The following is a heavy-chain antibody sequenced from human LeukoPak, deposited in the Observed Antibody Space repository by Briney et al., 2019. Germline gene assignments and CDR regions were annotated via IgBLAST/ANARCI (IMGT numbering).Heavy chain of an antibody. CDR3: ARDGERYCSSTSCYPYTYYFDY. J-gene: IGHJ4*02. Sequence: GGSLRLSCAASGFTFSSYSMNWGRQAPGKGLEWVSSISSSSSYIYYADSVKGRFTISRDNSKNTLYLQMNSLRAEDTAVYYCARDGERYCSSTSCYPYTYYFDYWGQGTLVTVSS. CDR2: ISSSSSYI. V-gene: IGHV3-21*01. CDR1: GFTFSSYS. D-gene: IGHD2-2*01.